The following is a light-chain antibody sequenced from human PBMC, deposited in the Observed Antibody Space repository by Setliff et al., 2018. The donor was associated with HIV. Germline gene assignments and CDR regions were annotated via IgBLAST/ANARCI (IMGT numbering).Light chain of an antibody. J-gene: IGLJ1*01. Sequence: QSALTQPRSVSGSPGQSVTISCTGTSSDVGGYNYVSWYQQHPGKAPKLMIYDVSERPSGVPDRFSGSKSANTASLTISGLQAEDEADYYCCSYAGSYTFDDFGTGTKVTVL. CDR3: CSYAGSYTFDD. V-gene: IGLV2-11*01. CDR2: DVS. CDR1: SSDVGGYNY.